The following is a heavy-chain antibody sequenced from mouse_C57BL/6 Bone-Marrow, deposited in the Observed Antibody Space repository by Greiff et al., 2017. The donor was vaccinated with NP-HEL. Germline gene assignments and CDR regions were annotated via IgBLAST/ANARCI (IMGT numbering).Heavy chain of an antibody. Sequence: DVQLVESGGGLVKPGGSLKLSCAASGFTFSDYGMHWVRQAPEKGLEWVATISSGGSYTYYPDSVKGRFTISRDNAKNTLYLQMSSLKSEDTAMYYCARHNWDVVDYWGQGTTLTVSS. V-gene: IGHV5-6*01. CDR2: ISSGGSYT. CDR3: ARHNWDVVDY. J-gene: IGHJ2*01. D-gene: IGHD4-1*01. CDR1: GFTFSDYG.